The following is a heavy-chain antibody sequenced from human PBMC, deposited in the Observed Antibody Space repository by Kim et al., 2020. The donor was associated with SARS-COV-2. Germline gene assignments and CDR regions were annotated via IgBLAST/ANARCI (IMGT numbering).Heavy chain of an antibody. J-gene: IGHJ4*01. CDR3: AREDDFWSGYVDY. Sequence: YADPVKGRFAISRDNAKNTLYLQMNSPRAEDTAVYYCAREDDFWSGYVDYWGHGTLVTVSS. D-gene: IGHD3-3*01. V-gene: IGHV3-74*01.